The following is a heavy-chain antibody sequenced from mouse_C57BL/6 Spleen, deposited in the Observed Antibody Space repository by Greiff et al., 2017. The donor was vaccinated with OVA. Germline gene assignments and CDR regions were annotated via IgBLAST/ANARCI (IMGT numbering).Heavy chain of an antibody. D-gene: IGHD1-1*01. CDR2: ISYDGSN. V-gene: IGHV3-6*01. Sequence: EVQLQQSGPGLVKPSQSLSLTCSVTGYSITSGYYWNWIRQFPGNKLEWMGYISYDGSNNYNPSLKNRISITRDTSKNQFFLKLNSVTTEDTATYYCARDYGSSYGGYWGQGTTLTVSS. CDR3: ARDYGSSYGGY. J-gene: IGHJ2*01. CDR1: GYSITSGYY.